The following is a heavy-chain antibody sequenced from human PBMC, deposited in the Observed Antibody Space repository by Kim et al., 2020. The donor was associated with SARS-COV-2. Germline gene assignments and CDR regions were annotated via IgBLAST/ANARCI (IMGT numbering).Heavy chain of an antibody. CDR3: NRKGVPAAILGYYYYGMDV. CDR1: GFTFSSYG. J-gene: IGHJ6*02. CDR2: ISYDGSNK. Sequence: GGSLRLSCAASGFTFSSYGMHWVRQAPGKGLEWVAVISYDGSNKYYADSVKGRFTISRDNSKNTLYLQMNSLRAEDTAVYYCNRKGVPAAILGYYYYGMDVWGQGTTVTVSS. V-gene: IGHV3-30*03. D-gene: IGHD2-2*01.